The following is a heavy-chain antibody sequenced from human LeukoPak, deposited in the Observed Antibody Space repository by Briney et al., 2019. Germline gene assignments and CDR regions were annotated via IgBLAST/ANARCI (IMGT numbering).Heavy chain of an antibody. J-gene: IGHJ3*02. CDR2: IYYSGST. D-gene: IGHD3-22*01. Sequence: SETLSLTCTVSGGSISSYYWSWIRQPPGKGLEWIGNIYYSGSTNYNPSLKSRVTISVDTSKNQFSLKLSSVTAADTAVYYCARLLANTYYYDSSGYCAFDIWGQGTMVTVSS. CDR3: ARLLANTYYYDSSGYCAFDI. CDR1: GGSISSYY. V-gene: IGHV4-59*08.